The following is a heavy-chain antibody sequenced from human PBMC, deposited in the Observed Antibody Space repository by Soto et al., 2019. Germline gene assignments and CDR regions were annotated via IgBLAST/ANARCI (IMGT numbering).Heavy chain of an antibody. Sequence: SVKVSCKASGGTFSSYPISWVRQAPGQGLEWMGGIIPIFGTANYAQKFQGRVTITADESTSTAYMELSSLRSEDTAVYYCARPLRGYCSSTSCAKDRNYYYGMDVWGQGTTVTVSS. CDR3: ARPLRGYCSSTSCAKDRNYYYGMDV. V-gene: IGHV1-69*13. CDR2: IIPIFGTA. CDR1: GGTFSSYP. D-gene: IGHD2-2*01. J-gene: IGHJ6*02.